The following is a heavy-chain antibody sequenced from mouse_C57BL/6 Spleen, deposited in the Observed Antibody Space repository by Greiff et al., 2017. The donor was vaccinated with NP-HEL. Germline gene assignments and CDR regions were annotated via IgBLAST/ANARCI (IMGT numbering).Heavy chain of an antibody. D-gene: IGHD1-1*01. CDR3: ARQRGLRGSSYAMDY. J-gene: IGHJ4*01. Sequence: QVQLQQPGAELVRPGTSVKLSCKASGYTFTSYWMHWVKQRPGQGLEWIGVIDPSDSYTNYNQKFKGKATLTVDTSSSTAYMQLSSLTSEDSAVYYCARQRGLRGSSYAMDYWGQGTSVTVSS. CDR1: GYTFTSYW. CDR2: IDPSDSYT. V-gene: IGHV1-59*01.